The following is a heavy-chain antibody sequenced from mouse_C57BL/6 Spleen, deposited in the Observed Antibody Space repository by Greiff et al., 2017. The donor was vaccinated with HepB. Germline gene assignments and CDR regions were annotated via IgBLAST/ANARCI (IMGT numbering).Heavy chain of an antibody. V-gene: IGHV1-50*01. CDR2: IDPSDSYT. D-gene: IGHD1-1*01. Sequence: QVQLQQPGAELVKPGASVKLSCKASGYTFTSYWMQWVKQRPGQGLEWIGEIDPSDSYTNYNQKFKGKATLTVDTSSSTAYMQLSSLTSEDSAVYYCARSLYYGSRPAWFAYWGQGTLVTVSA. CDR1: GYTFTSYW. J-gene: IGHJ3*01. CDR3: ARSLYYGSRPAWFAY.